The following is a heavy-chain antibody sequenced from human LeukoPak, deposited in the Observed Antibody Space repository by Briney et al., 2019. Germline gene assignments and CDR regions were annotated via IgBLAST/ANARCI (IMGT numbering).Heavy chain of an antibody. V-gene: IGHV4-59*08. CDR3: ASNSGSYYPYYYYYYMDV. Sequence: SETLSLTCTVSGASISRNYWSWIRQPPGKGLEWIGYINYIGSSHYNPSLKSRVTISVDTSKNQFSLKVSSVTAADTAVYYCASNSGSYYPYYYYYYMDVWGKGTTVTVSS. J-gene: IGHJ6*03. CDR1: GASISRNY. D-gene: IGHD1-26*01. CDR2: INYIGSS.